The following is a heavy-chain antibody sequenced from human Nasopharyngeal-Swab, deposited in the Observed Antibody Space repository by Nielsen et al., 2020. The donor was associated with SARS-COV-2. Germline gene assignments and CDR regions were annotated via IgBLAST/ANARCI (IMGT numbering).Heavy chain of an antibody. Sequence: VRQAPGKGLEWVSAISGSGGSTYYADSVKGRFTISRDNSKNTLYLQMNSLRAEDTAVYYCARGECSSTSCYPYYYGMDVWGQGTTVTVSS. CDR3: ARGECSSTSCYPYYYGMDV. V-gene: IGHV3-23*01. CDR2: ISGSGGST. J-gene: IGHJ6*02. D-gene: IGHD2-2*01.